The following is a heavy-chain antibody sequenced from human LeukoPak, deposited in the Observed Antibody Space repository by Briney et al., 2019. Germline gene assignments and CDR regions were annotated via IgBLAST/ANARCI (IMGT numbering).Heavy chain of an antibody. V-gene: IGHV4-38-2*02. CDR2: IYHSGNT. CDR3: ARVFGDY. D-gene: IGHD3-10*02. Sequence: SETLSLTCTVSSYSISSGYYWGWIRQPPGKGLEWIGSIYHSGNTYYNPSLKSRVTISIDTSKNQFSLKVSSVTAADTAVYYCARVFGDYWGQGTLVTVSS. CDR1: SYSISSGYY. J-gene: IGHJ4*02.